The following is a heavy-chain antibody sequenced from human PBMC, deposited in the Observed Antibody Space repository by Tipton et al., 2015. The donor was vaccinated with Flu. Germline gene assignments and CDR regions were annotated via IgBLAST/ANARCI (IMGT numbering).Heavy chain of an antibody. D-gene: IGHD3-3*01. CDR2: ISAYNGNT. CDR3: ASFATIFGVVTEYYFDY. Sequence: QLVQSGAEVKKPGASVKVSCKASGYTFTSYGISWVRQAPGQGLEWMGWISAYNGNTNYAQKLQGRVTMTTDTSTSTAYMELRSLRSDATAVYYCASFATIFGVVTEYYFDYWGQGTLATVSS. CDR1: GYTFTSYG. J-gene: IGHJ4*02. V-gene: IGHV1-18*01.